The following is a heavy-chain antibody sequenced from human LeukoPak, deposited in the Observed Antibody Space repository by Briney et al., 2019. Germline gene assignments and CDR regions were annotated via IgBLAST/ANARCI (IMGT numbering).Heavy chain of an antibody. CDR1: GDSISSYY. CDR3: ARGSVVIFGASRRLYFDL. Sequence: SETLSLTCTVSGDSISSYYWSWLRQPPEKGLEWLGYISNTGSTTYNPSLKSRVTISADTSKNHFSLKLKSVTAADEGVYHCARGSVVIFGASRRLYFDLGGRGPLVTV. V-gene: IGHV4-59*01. J-gene: IGHJ2*01. CDR2: ISNTGST. D-gene: IGHD3-10*01.